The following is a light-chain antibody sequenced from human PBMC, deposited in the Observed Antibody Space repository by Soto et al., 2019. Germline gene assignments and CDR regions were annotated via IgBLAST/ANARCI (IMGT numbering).Light chain of an antibody. J-gene: IGLJ3*02. CDR3: ASYTTSSTWV. V-gene: IGLV2-14*01. CDR2: EVT. Sequence: QSALTQPASVSGSPGQSITISCSGTSTDVGFNNYVSWFQQYPAKAHILMIFEVTNRPSGVSDRFSCSKSDNAAFLTISGLQDDDEDDYFCASYTTSSTWVFGGGTKLTVL. CDR1: STDVGFNNY.